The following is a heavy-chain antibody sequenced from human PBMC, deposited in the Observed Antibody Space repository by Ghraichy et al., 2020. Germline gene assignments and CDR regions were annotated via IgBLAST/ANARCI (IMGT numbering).Heavy chain of an antibody. CDR1: GFTFSGYW. V-gene: IGHV3-7*03. J-gene: IGHJ5*02. Sequence: GSLRLSCAASGFTFSGYWMSWVRQAPGKGLEWVANIKQDGSEKYYVDSVKGRFTISRDNAKNSLFLQMNSLRAEDTAVYYCARDLSHYNILTGYYRGNWFDPWGQGTLVTVSS. CDR3: ARDLSHYNILTGYYRGNWFDP. CDR2: IKQDGSEK. D-gene: IGHD3-9*01.